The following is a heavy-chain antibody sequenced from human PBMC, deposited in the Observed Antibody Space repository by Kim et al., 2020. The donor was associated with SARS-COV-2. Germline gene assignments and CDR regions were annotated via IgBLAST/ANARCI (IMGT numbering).Heavy chain of an antibody. V-gene: IGHV4-39*01. J-gene: IGHJ6*02. D-gene: IGHD4-17*01. Sequence: SRVTISVDTSKNQFSLKLSCVTAADTAVYYCARHRRGTTTVTTLYYGMDVWGQGTTVTVSS. CDR3: ARHRRGTTTVTTLYYGMDV.